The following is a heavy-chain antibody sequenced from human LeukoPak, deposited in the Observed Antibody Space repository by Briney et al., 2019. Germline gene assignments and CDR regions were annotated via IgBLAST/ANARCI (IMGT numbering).Heavy chain of an antibody. D-gene: IGHD3-3*01. J-gene: IGHJ3*02. V-gene: IGHV3-7*01. CDR1: GFTFSSYW. CDR2: IKQDGSEK. CDR3: AREEGLDYDFWSGYPDAFDI. Sequence: GGSLRLSCAASGFTFSSYWMSWVRQAPGKGLEWVANIKQDGSEKYYVDSVKGRFTISRDNAKNSLYLQMNSLRAEDTAVYYCAREEGLDYDFWSGYPDAFDIWGQGTMVTVSS.